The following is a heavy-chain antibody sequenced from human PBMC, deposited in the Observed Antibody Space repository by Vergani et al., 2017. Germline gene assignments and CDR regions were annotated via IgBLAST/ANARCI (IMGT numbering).Heavy chain of an antibody. J-gene: IGHJ6*03. V-gene: IGHV1-69*01. CDR3: ALSYCTAIFESCGLYYYYYYMDV. Sequence: QVQLVQSGAEVKKPGSSVKVSCKASGGTFSRYAISWVRQATGQGLEWMGGIIPIFGTANYAQKFQGRVTITADESTSTAYMELSSLRPEDPAVYYCALSYCTAIFESCGLYYYYYYMDVWGKGTTVTVSS. CDR2: IIPIFGTA. CDR1: GGTFSRYA. D-gene: IGHD3-3*01.